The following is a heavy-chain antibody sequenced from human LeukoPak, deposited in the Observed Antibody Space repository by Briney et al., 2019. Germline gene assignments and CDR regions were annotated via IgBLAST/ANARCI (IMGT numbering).Heavy chain of an antibody. J-gene: IGHJ4*02. V-gene: IGHV3-48*04. CDR1: GFVFSRDN. CDR3: VREVGRPKTFYFDS. CDR2: ISETI. D-gene: IGHD3-16*01. Sequence: GGFLRLSCIASGFVFSRDNMNWVRQAPGKGLEWVAHISETIYYADSVQGRFTISRDNAKNSLYLQMSNLRVDDTAMYYCVREVGRPKTFYFDSWGRGTPVTVSS.